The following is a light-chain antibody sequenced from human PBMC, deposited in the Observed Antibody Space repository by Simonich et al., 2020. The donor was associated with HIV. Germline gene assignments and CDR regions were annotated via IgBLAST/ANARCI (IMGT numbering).Light chain of an antibody. J-gene: IGKJ4*01. Sequence: EIVMTQSPATLSVSPGERATLSCRVSQSVASNLAWYQQKPGQAPRLLSYGASGRATGIPDRFSGSGSGTDFTLTISRLEPEDFVVYYCQQYGSSPLTFGGGTKVEIK. CDR2: GAS. CDR1: QSVASN. V-gene: IGKV3-20*01. CDR3: QQYGSSPLT.